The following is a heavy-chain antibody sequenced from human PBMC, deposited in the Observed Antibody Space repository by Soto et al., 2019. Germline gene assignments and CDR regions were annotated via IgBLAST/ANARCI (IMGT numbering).Heavy chain of an antibody. CDR2: IYYSGST. CDR1: GGSINSYY. CDR3: ARERDYYYYGMDV. J-gene: IGHJ6*02. V-gene: IGHV4-59*12. Sequence: TSETLSLTCTVSGGSINSYYWSWIRQPPGKGLEWIGYIYYSGSTKYNPSHKSRVTISVDTSKNQFSLQMNSVTSEDTAVFYCARERDYYYYGMDVWGQGTTVTVSS.